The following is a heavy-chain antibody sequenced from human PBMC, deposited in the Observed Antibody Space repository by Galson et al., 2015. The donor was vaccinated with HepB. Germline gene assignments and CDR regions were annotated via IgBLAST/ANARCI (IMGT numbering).Heavy chain of an antibody. CDR2: INHSGST. V-gene: IGHV4-34*01. J-gene: IGHJ4*02. D-gene: IGHD3-10*01. CDR3: ARGSEDNYGSFDY. CDR1: GGSLSAYY. Sequence: ETLSLTCAVYGGSLSAYYWSWIRQAPGKGLEWIGEINHSGSTNYNPSLRSRVTISLDMSKNRFSLKLSSVTAADTAIYYCARGSEDNYGSFDYWGQGTLVTVSS.